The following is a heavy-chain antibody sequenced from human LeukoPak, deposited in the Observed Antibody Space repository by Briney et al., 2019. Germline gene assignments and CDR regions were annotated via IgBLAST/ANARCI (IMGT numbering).Heavy chain of an antibody. CDR2: IVVGSGNT. CDR3: AADYCSSTSCYPGY. CDR1: GFTFTSSA. J-gene: IGHJ4*02. Sequence: SVKVSCKASGFTFTSSAMQWVRQARGQRLEWIGWIVVGSGNTNYAQKFQERVTITRDMSTGTAYMELSSLRSEDTAVYYCAADYCSSTSCYPGYWGQGTLVTVSS. D-gene: IGHD2-2*01. V-gene: IGHV1-58*02.